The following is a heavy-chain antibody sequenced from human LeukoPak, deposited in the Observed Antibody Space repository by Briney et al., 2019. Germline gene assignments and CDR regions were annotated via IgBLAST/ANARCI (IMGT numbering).Heavy chain of an antibody. CDR3: ARDIPHAAAATNWFDP. Sequence: GGSLRLSCAAPGFTFGSYGMHWVRQAPGKGLEWGAVIWYDGSNKYYADSVKGRFTISRDNAKNSLYLQMNSLRAEDTALYYCARDIPHAAAATNWFDPWGQGTLVTVSS. D-gene: IGHD6-13*01. J-gene: IGHJ5*02. V-gene: IGHV3-33*01. CDR1: GFTFGSYG. CDR2: IWYDGSNK.